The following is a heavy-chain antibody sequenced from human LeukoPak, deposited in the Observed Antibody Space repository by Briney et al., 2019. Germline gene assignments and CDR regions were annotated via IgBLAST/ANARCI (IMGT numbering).Heavy chain of an antibody. D-gene: IGHD1-26*01. CDR1: GFTFSSYA. CDR3: AIAEYAGIVRANAAFDI. CDR2: ISGSGGST. Sequence: GGSLRLSCAASGFTFSSYAMSWVRQAPGKGLEWVSAISGSGGSTYYADSVKGRFTISRDNSKNTLYLQMNSLRAEDTAVYYCAIAEYAGIVRANAAFDIWGQGTMVTVSS. J-gene: IGHJ3*02. V-gene: IGHV3-23*01.